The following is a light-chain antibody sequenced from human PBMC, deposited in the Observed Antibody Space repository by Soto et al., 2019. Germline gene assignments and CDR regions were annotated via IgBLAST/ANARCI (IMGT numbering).Light chain of an antibody. CDR1: QSVSNN. J-gene: IGKJ4*01. CDR2: GAS. CDR3: QQYGSSPLT. Sequence: EIVMSLSPATLSVSPGERATLSCRASQSVSNNLAWYQQKSGQAPRLLIYGASSRATGIPDRFAGSGSGTDFSLTISRLEPEDFAVYYCQQYGSSPLTFGGGTKVDIK. V-gene: IGKV3-20*01.